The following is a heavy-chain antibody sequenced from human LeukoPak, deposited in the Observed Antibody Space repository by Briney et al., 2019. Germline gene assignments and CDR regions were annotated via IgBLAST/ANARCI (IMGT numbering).Heavy chain of an antibody. CDR1: GGSFSGYY. J-gene: IGHJ4*02. V-gene: IGHV4-34*01. CDR3: ARARAYNWNYCRY. CDR2: INHSGST. Sequence: SETLSLTCAVYGGSFSGYYWSWIRQPPGKGLEWIGEINHSGSTNYNPSLQSRVTISVDASKNQYSLKLRSVTAADTAVYYCARARAYNWNYCRYWGQGTLVRVSS. D-gene: IGHD1-7*01.